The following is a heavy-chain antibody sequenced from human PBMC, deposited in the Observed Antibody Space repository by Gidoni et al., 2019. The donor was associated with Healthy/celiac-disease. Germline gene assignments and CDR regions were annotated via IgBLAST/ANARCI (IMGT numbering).Heavy chain of an antibody. Sequence: QVQLVESGGGVVQPGRSLRLSCAPSGFTFSSYAMHWVRQAPGKGLEWVAVISYDGSNKYYADSVKGRFTISRDNSKNTLYLQMNSLRAEDTAVYYCARDPSGYDILGLFDYWGQGTLVTVSS. J-gene: IGHJ4*02. CDR2: ISYDGSNK. V-gene: IGHV3-30-3*01. CDR3: ARDPSGYDILGLFDY. D-gene: IGHD5-12*01. CDR1: GFTFSSYA.